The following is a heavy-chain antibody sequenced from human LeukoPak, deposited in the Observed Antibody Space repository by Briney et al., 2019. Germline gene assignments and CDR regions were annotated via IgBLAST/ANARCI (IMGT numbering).Heavy chain of an antibody. D-gene: IGHD3-10*01. CDR3: ARERFGKFDY. CDR1: GGSISSYY. V-gene: IGHV4-59*01. Sequence: SETLSLTCTVSGGSISSYYWSWIRQPPGKGLEWIGYIYYSGSTNYNPSLKSRVTISVDTSKNQFSLKLSSVTAADTAVYYCARERFGKFDYWGQGTLATVSS. CDR2: IYYSGST. J-gene: IGHJ4*02.